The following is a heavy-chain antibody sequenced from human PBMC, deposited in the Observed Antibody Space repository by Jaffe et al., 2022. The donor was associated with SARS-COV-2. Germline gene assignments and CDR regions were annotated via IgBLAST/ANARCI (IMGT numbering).Heavy chain of an antibody. D-gene: IGHD5-18*01. CDR2: IDRDGSST. CDR1: GFTFSSHW. J-gene: IGHJ4*02. Sequence: EVQVVESGGGFVQPGGSLRLSCAASGFTFSSHWMHWVRQAPGKGLVWISRIDRDGSSTTYADSVKGRFTISRDNAKNTLYLQMNSLRAEDTAVYYCVRAWGGYSYGVFDFWGQGALVTVSS. V-gene: IGHV3-74*03. CDR3: VRAWGGYSYGVFDF.